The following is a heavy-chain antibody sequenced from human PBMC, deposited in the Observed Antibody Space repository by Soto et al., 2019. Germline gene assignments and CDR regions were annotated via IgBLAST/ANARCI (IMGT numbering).Heavy chain of an antibody. CDR3: ARASSSWYYFDY. D-gene: IGHD6-13*01. J-gene: IGHJ4*02. Sequence: PGGSLRLSCAASGFTFSSYNMNWVRQAPGKGLEWVSFISSSSSYIYYADSVKGRFIISRDNAKNSLYLQMNTLRAEDTAVYYCARASSSWYYFDYWGQGTLVTVSS. CDR1: GFTFSSYN. V-gene: IGHV3-21*01. CDR2: ISSSSSYI.